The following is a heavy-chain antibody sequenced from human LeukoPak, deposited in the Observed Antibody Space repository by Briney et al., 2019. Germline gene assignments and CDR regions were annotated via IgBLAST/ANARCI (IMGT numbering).Heavy chain of an antibody. D-gene: IGHD1-1*01. Sequence: GGSLRLSCAASGFTFSDYDMQWVRQATGKGLEWVSAIGTAGDTYYTGSVKGRFTISRENAKNSLYLQMNSLRAGDTAVYYCARVAKERVGGVYYFDYWGQGTLVTVSS. CDR3: ARVAKERVGGVYYFDY. CDR2: IGTAGDT. V-gene: IGHV3-13*01. J-gene: IGHJ4*02. CDR1: GFTFSDYD.